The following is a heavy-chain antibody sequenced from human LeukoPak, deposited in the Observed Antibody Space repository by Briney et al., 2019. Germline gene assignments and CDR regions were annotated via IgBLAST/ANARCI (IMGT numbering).Heavy chain of an antibody. J-gene: IGHJ4*02. Sequence: PGGSLRLSCAASGFTFSSYGMSWVRQAPGRGLEWVSSISGSGGSTYYADSVKGRFTISRDNSKNTLYLQMNSLRAEDTAVYYCATRQWIQLWLLDYWGQGTLVTVSS. V-gene: IGHV3-23*01. CDR3: ATRQWIQLWLLDY. CDR1: GFTFSSYG. D-gene: IGHD5-18*01. CDR2: ISGSGGST.